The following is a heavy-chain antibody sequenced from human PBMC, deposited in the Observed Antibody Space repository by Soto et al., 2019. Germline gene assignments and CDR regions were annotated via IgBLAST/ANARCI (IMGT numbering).Heavy chain of an antibody. J-gene: IGHJ6*02. CDR2: IWYDGSNK. CDR1: GFTFSSYG. Sequence: QVQLVESGGGVVQPGRSLRLSCAASGFTFSSYGMHWVRQAPGKGLEWVAVIWYDGSNKYYADSVKGRFTISRDNSKNTLYLQMNSLRAEDTAVYYCARVLHSSSWPDYYYYGMDVWGQGTTVTVSS. D-gene: IGHD6-13*01. V-gene: IGHV3-30*19. CDR3: ARVLHSSSWPDYYYYGMDV.